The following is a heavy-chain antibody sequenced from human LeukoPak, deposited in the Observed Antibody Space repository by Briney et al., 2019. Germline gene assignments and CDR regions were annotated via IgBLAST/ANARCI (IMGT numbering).Heavy chain of an antibody. D-gene: IGHD5-24*01. CDR1: GYTIANNY. Sequence: ASVKVSCKASGYTIANNYMHWVRQAPGQGLEWMGVLNPSGTGTSYAQKLQGRITQSRETSTSTVCMELSRLRYEDTAFYFCATDHSMANTAWWFDPWGQGTLVTVSS. CDR2: LNPSGTGT. CDR3: ATDHSMANTAWWFDP. V-gene: IGHV1-46*01. J-gene: IGHJ5*02.